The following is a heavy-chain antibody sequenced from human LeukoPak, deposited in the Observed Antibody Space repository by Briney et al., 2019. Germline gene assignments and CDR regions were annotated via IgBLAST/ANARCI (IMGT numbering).Heavy chain of an antibody. CDR1: GGSITNTNY. CDR3: AREGGPYRPLDY. CDR2: VNLQGST. Sequence: SGTLSLTCGVSGGSITNTNYWTWVRQPPGKGLEWIGEVNLQGSTNYNPSLMGRVAIAVDTSENHISLQLTSVTAADTAVYYCAREGGPYRPLDYSGQGTLVTVST. V-gene: IGHV4-4*02. J-gene: IGHJ4*02.